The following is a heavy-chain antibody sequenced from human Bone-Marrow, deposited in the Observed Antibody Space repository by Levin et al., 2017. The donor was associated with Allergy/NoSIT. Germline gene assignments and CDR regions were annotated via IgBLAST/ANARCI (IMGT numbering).Heavy chain of an antibody. Sequence: SCAASGFTFSDYYMSWLRQAPGKGLEWVSYISNSGSTIYYADSVRGRFTISRDNAQNSLYLQMSSLTAEDTAVYYCVRDGGLIDYWGRGTLVTVSS. CDR2: ISNSGSTI. J-gene: IGHJ4*02. V-gene: IGHV3-11*01. CDR3: VRDGGLIDY. D-gene: IGHD2-15*01. CDR1: GFTFSDYY.